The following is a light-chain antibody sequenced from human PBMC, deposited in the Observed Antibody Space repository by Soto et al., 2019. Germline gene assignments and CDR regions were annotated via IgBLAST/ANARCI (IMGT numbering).Light chain of an antibody. CDR3: QQYSDGPT. CDR1: QSVRSH. CDR2: EAF. J-gene: IGKJ2*01. V-gene: IGKV3-15*01. Sequence: EIVMTQSPATLSVSPGERATLSCRASQSVRSHLGWYQQKPGQAPRLLIYEAFTRATGIPGRFSGSGSGTEFTLTLNSLQSEDVAVYYCQQYSDGPTFGQGTKLEIK.